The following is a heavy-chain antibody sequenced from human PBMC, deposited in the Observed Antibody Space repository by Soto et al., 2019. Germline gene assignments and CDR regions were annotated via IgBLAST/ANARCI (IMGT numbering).Heavy chain of an antibody. Sequence: PGGSLRLSCAASGFTFTTDWINWVRQAPGKGLEWVGRIKSKADGGTPEYAASVRGRFTISRDDSKSIAYLQMNSLKTEDTAVYYCTRDSSSWDEYFQHWGQGTLVTVSS. CDR3: TRDSSSWDEYFQH. V-gene: IGHV3-15*07. CDR2: IKSKADGGTP. D-gene: IGHD6-13*01. J-gene: IGHJ1*01. CDR1: GFTFTTDW.